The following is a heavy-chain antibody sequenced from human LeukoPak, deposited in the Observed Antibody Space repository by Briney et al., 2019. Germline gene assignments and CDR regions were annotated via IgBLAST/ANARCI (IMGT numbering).Heavy chain of an antibody. CDR3: ARGLYSSSWYGDY. J-gene: IGHJ4*02. Sequence: GGSLRLSCAASGFTFSSYSMNRVRQAPGKGLEWVPSISSSSYIYYADSVKGRFTISRDNAKNSLYLQMNSLRAEDTAVYYCARGLYSSSWYGDYWGQGTLVTVSS. V-gene: IGHV3-21*01. CDR2: ISSSSYI. CDR1: GFTFSSYS. D-gene: IGHD6-13*01.